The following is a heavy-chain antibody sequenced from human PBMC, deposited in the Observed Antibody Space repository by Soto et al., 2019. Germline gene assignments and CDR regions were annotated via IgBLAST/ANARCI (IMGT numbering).Heavy chain of an antibody. CDR2: ISYDGSNK. J-gene: IGHJ6*02. Sequence: QMQLVESGGGVVQPGRSLRLSCAASGFTFSSYGMHWVRQAPGKGLEWVAVISYDGSNKYYADSVKGRFTISRDNSKNTLYLQMNSLRAEDTAAYYCAKDTTSWYYYYGMDVWGQGTTVTVSS. D-gene: IGHD1-26*01. CDR3: AKDTTSWYYYYGMDV. V-gene: IGHV3-30*18. CDR1: GFTFSSYG.